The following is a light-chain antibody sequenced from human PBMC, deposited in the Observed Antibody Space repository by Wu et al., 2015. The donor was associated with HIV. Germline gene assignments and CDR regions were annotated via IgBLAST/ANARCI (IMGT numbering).Light chain of an antibody. CDR3: QQYNGYSRT. J-gene: IGKJ1*01. CDR2: KAS. CDR1: QSINSW. Sequence: DIQMTQSLSALSASVGDRVTITCRASQSINSWLAWYQQKPGKAPKLLIYKASTLETGVPSRFSGSGSGTEFTLTISSLQPDDFATYYCQQYNGYSRTFGQGTKVEIK. V-gene: IGKV1-5*03.